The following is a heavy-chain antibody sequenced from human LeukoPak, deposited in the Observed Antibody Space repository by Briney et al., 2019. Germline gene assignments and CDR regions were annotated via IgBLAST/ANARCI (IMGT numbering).Heavy chain of an antibody. J-gene: IGHJ4*02. D-gene: IGHD3-10*01. CDR1: GYTLTELS. V-gene: IGHV1-24*01. CDR2: FDPEDGET. Sequence: GASVKVSCKVSGYTLTELSMQWVRQAPGKGLEWMGGFDPEDGETIYAQKFQGRVTMTEDTSTDTAYMELSSLRSEDTAVYYCATEPNYYYGSGSYYQFDYWGQGTLVTVSS. CDR3: ATEPNYYYGSGSYYQFDY.